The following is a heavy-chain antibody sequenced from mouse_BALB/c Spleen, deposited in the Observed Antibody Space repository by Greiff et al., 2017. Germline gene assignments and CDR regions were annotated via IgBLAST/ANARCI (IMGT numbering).Heavy chain of an antibody. V-gene: IGHV5-6-3*01. CDR2: INSNGGST. CDR3: ARGGYGNWFAY. Sequence: DVKLVESGGGLVQPGGSLKLSCAASGFTFSSYGMSWVRQTPDKRLELVATINSNGGSTYYPDSVKGRFTISRDNAKNTLYLQMSSLKSEDTAMYYCARGGYGNWFAYWGQGTLVTVSA. D-gene: IGHD2-1*01. J-gene: IGHJ3*01. CDR1: GFTFSSYG.